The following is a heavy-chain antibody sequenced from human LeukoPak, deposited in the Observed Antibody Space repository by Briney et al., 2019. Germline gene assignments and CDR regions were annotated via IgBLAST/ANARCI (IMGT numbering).Heavy chain of an antibody. CDR3: ARGGYFDWLMFEVAWFDP. D-gene: IGHD3-9*01. J-gene: IGHJ5*02. Sequence: ASVKVSCKASGYTFTSYYMHWVRQPPGRGGEWMGIINYSGGSTSYAQKFQGRVTMTRDTSTSTVYMELSSLRSEDTAVYYCARGGYFDWLMFEVAWFDPWGQGTLVTVSS. CDR1: GYTFTSYY. CDR2: INYSGGST. V-gene: IGHV1-46*01.